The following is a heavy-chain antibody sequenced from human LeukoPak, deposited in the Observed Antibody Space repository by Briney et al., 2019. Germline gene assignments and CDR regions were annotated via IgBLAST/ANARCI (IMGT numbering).Heavy chain of an antibody. Sequence: GGSLRLSCAASGFTFSSYSMNWVRQAPGKGLEWVSYISSSSSTIYYADSVKGRFTISRDNAKNSLYLQMNSLRAEDTAVNYCARDINDEQWLVFDYWGQGTLVTVSS. V-gene: IGHV3-48*01. D-gene: IGHD6-19*01. CDR3: ARDINDEQWLVFDY. J-gene: IGHJ4*02. CDR2: ISSSSSTI. CDR1: GFTFSSYS.